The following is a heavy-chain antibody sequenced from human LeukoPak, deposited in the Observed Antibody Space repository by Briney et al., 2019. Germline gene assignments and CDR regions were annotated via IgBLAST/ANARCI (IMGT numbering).Heavy chain of an antibody. Sequence: GGSLRLSCAASGFTFSTYWMHWVRQAPGKGLVWVSRINPDGTTTSYADSVKGRFTISRDNAKDTVYLQMNSLRVEDTAVYYCARDGPRLEEIYWGQGNLVTVSS. J-gene: IGHJ4*02. CDR1: GFTFSTYW. CDR3: ARDGPRLEEIY. D-gene: IGHD5-24*01. V-gene: IGHV3-74*01. CDR2: INPDGTTT.